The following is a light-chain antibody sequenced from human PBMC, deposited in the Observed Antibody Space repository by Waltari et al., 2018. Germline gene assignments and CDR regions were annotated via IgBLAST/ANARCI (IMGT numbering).Light chain of an antibody. CDR2: EVI. Sequence: QSALTQPASVSGSPGQSITLSCTGTNSYLEIYDIVSWYQQHPGKAPKLMIYEVIKRPSGVSNRFSGSKSGNTASLTISGLQPEDEAHYYCCSYAGVRTFVVGTGTNVTVL. V-gene: IGLV2-23*02. CDR1: NSYLEIYDI. CDR3: CSYAGVRTFV. J-gene: IGLJ1*01.